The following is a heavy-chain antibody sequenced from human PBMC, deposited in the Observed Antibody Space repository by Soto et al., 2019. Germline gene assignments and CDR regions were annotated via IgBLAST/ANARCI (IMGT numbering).Heavy chain of an antibody. CDR2: INHSGST. CDR1: GGSFSGYY. V-gene: IGHV4-34*01. CDR3: ARGRWERRITMVRGVGGDWFDP. Sequence: QVQLQQWGAGLLKPSETLSLTCAVYGGSFSGYYWSWIRQPPGKGLEWIGEINHSGSTNYNPSLKGPVTISVDTSRNQFSLKLSSVTAADTAVYYCARGRWERRITMVRGVGGDWFDPWGQGTLVTVSS. J-gene: IGHJ5*02. D-gene: IGHD3-10*01.